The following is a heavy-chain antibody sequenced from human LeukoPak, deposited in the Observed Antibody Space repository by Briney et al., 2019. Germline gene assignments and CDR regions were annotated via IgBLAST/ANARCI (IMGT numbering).Heavy chain of an antibody. D-gene: IGHD1-7*01. V-gene: IGHV4-34*01. J-gene: IGHJ6*03. CDR1: GVSPRCYY. Sequence: SETLSLTCAVYGVSPRCYYWSWIRQSPEKGLEWIGEISHEGDSIYNPSLKSRLTLSVDMSKNQFSLKLRSVTAADTAVYYCARGRNYVSDYYFDVWGKGTTVIVSS. CDR2: ISHEGDS. CDR3: ARGRNYVSDYYFDV.